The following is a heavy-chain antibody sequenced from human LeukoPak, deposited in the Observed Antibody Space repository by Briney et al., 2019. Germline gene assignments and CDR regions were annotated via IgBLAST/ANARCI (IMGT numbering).Heavy chain of an antibody. V-gene: IGHV4-4*02. J-gene: IGHJ4*02. CDR1: GGSISNTNW. CDR3: ARGSSGWVYDY. Sequence: SGTLSLTCGVSGGSISNTNWWTWVRQPPGRGLEWTGSIYYSGSTHYNPSLKSRVTISVDTSKSQFSLKLSSVTAADTAVYYCARGSSGWVYDYWGQGTLVTVSS. D-gene: IGHD6-19*01. CDR2: IYYSGST.